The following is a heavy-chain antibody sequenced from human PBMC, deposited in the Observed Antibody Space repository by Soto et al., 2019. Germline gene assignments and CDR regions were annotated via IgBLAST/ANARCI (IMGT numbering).Heavy chain of an antibody. CDR3: ARNRPAAGTDWFDP. CDR1: GYTFNSYG. V-gene: IGHV1-18*01. CDR2: ISAYNGNT. D-gene: IGHD6-13*01. J-gene: IGHJ5*02. Sequence: GASVKVSCKASGYTFNSYGISWVRQAPGQGLEWMGWISAYNGNTNYAQKLQGRVTMTTDTSTSTAYMELRSLRSDDTAVYYCARNRPAAGTDWFDPWGQGTLVTVSS.